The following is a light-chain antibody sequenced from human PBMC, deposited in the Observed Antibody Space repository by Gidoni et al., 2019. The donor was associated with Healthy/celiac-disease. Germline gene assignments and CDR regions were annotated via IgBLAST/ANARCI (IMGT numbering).Light chain of an antibody. CDR2: DAS. CDR1: QDISNY. J-gene: IGKJ4*01. Sequence: DIQMTQSPSSLSASVGDRVTITCQASQDISNYFNWYQQKPGKAPKLLIYDASKLETGVPSRFSGSGSGTDVTFTISSLQPEDIATYYCQQYDNPLTFGGGTKVEIK. V-gene: IGKV1-33*01. CDR3: QQYDNPLT.